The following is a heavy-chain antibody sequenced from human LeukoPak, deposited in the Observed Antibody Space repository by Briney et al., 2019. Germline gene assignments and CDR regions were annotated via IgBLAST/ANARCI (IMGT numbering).Heavy chain of an antibody. D-gene: IGHD2-15*01. CDR2: IYSGGNT. Sequence: GGSLRLSCAASGFTVSSNYMSWVRQAPGKGLEWVSAIYSGGNTYYADSVKGRFTISRDNSKNTLYLQMNSLRAEDTAVYYCASGYCSGGHCYSVYFQHWGQGTLVTVSS. CDR3: ASGYCSGGHCYSVYFQH. J-gene: IGHJ1*01. V-gene: IGHV3-53*01. CDR1: GFTVSSNY.